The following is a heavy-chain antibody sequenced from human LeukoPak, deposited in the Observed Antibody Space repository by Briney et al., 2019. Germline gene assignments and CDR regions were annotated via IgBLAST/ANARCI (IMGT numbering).Heavy chain of an antibody. CDR3: ARDYTGGWNDY. CDR2: IKEDGSEK. Sequence: GGSLRLSCAASGFTFSSYSMNWVRQAPGKGLECVAKIKEDGSEKHYVDSVKGRFTTSRDNAKNSLYLQMNSLRAEDTAVYYCARDYTGGWNDYWGQGTLVTVSS. V-gene: IGHV3-7*01. J-gene: IGHJ4*02. CDR1: GFTFSSYS. D-gene: IGHD7-27*01.